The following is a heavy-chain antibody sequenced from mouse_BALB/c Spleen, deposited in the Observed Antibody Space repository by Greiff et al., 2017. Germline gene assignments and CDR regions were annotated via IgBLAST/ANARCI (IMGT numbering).Heavy chain of an antibody. CDR2: IWAGGST. Sequence: QVQLQQSGPGLVAPSQSLSITCTASGFSLTSYGVHWVRQPPGKGLEWLGVIWAGGSTNYNSALMSRLSISTDNSKSQVFLKMNRLQTDDTAMYYCARVWLLQGYYAMDYWGQGTSVTVSS. CDR1: GFSLTSYG. D-gene: IGHD2-3*01. J-gene: IGHJ4*01. CDR3: ARVWLLQGYYAMDY. V-gene: IGHV2-9*02.